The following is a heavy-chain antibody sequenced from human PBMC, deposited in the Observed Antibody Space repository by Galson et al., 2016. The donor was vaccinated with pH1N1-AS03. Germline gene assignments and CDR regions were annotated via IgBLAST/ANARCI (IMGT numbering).Heavy chain of an antibody. V-gene: IGHV3-7*01. D-gene: IGHD2-2*01. Sequence: SLRLSCAASGFTFSDYWMSWVRQAPGKGLEWVADIKQDGGEKYYVDSVKGRFTISRDSAKNSLHLQMNSLTADDTAVYYCVRDDATSYDAFDMWGQGTMITVSS. CDR1: GFTFSDYW. CDR3: VRDDATSYDAFDM. J-gene: IGHJ3*02. CDR2: IKQDGGEK.